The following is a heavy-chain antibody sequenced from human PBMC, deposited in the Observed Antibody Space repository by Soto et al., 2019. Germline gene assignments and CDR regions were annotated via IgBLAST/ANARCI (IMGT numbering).Heavy chain of an antibody. Sequence: QVQLQVSAPGLVKPSETLSLTCTVSGDSISAYSWSWVRQPPGKGLEWIGNIHYNGNTKYNPSLKSRVTMSVDTSKNQFSLKLISVTAADTAQYFCAREGNLGRWLQPLDFWGQGTLVTVSS. D-gene: IGHD5-12*01. V-gene: IGHV4-59*01. CDR1: GDSISAYS. CDR2: IHYNGNT. CDR3: AREGNLGRWLQPLDF. J-gene: IGHJ4*02.